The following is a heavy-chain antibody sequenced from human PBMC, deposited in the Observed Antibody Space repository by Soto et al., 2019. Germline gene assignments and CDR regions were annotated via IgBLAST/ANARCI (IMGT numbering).Heavy chain of an antibody. V-gene: IGHV1-8*01. D-gene: IGHD5-12*01. CDR3: ARVVSIVATINYY. J-gene: IGHJ4*02. CDR2: MNPNSGNT. CDR1: GYTFTCYD. Sequence: SVKVSCKASGYTFTCYDITWVRQATVQGLEWMGWMNPNSGNTGYAQKFQGRVTMTRKTSISTAYMELSSLRSEDTAVYYCARVVSIVATINYYWAQGTLVPVSS.